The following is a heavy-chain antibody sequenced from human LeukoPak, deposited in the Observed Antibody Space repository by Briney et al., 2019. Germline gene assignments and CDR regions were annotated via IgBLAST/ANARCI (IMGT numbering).Heavy chain of an antibody. CDR1: GGSISSYY. J-gene: IGHJ4*02. V-gene: IGHV4-4*07. D-gene: IGHD6-13*01. CDR3: ASSTLAAAGRTFDY. CDR2: IYTSGST. Sequence: SETLSLTCTVSGGSISSYYWSWIRQPAGKGLEWIGRIYTSGSTNYNPSLKSRVTMSVDTSKNQFSLKLSSVTAADPAVYYCASSTLAAAGRTFDYWGQGTLVTVSS.